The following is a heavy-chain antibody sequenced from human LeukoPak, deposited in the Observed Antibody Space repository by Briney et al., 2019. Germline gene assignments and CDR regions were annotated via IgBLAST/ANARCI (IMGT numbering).Heavy chain of an antibody. V-gene: IGHV4-59*08. CDR2: IYYSGST. CDR3: ARSEVVNRFGELSY. J-gene: IGHJ4*02. CDR1: GGTFSNYY. D-gene: IGHD3-10*01. Sequence: SETLSLTCTASGGTFSNYYWSWIRQPPGKGLEWIGYIYYSGSTNYNPSLKSRVTISVDTSKNQFSLKLSSVTAADTAVYYCARSEVVNRFGELSYWGQGTLVTVSS.